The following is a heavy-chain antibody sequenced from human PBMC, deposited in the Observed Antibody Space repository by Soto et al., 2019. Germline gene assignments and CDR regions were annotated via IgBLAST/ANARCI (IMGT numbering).Heavy chain of an antibody. CDR1: GGSLSEHS. CDR3: ARQRLSMIRGGFAP. D-gene: IGHD3-10*01. Sequence: QVQLQQWGAGLLRPSETLSLACTLYGGSLSEHSWSWIRQSPGGELEWIGEIDRRGNTNYSPSFNSRFNISVDSSKNELSLSFRSVTATDTALYFCARQRLSMIRGGFAPWGQGTHVVVSS. J-gene: IGHJ5*02. CDR2: IDRRGNT. V-gene: IGHV4-34*02.